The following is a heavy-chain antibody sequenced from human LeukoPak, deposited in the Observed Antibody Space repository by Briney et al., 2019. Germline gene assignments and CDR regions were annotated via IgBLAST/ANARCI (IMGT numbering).Heavy chain of an antibody. CDR1: GGSISSSNW. J-gene: IGHJ4*02. CDR3: ARGPPAAAAPFDY. V-gene: IGHV4-4*02. D-gene: IGHD6-13*01. Sequence: SETLSLTCAVSGGSISSSNWWSWIRQPPGKGLEWIGEIYHSGSTNYNPSLKSRVTISVDKSKTQFSLKLSSVTAADTAVYYCARGPPAAAAPFDYWGQGTLVTVSS. CDR2: IYHSGST.